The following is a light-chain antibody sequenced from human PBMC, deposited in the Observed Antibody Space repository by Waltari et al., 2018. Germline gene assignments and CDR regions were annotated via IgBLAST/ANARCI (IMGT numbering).Light chain of an antibody. CDR1: SGHTSNV. V-gene: IGLV4-69*01. CDR3: QTGGHGTCV. J-gene: IGLJ3*02. CDR2: VNSDGSH. Sequence: QLVLTQSPSASASLGASVKLTCTLSSGHTSNVIAWLQQQPGKGPRFLMKVNSDGSHSKGDEIPDRFSGSSSGAERYLSISSLQSEDDADYYCQTGGHGTCVFGGGTKVTVL.